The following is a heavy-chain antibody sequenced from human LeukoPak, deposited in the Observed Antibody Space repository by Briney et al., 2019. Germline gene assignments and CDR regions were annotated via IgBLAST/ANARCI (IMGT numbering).Heavy chain of an antibody. Sequence: GASVKVSCKASGGTFSSYAISWVRQAPGQGLEWMGGIIPIFGTANYAQKFQGRVTITADESTSTAYMELSSLRSEDTAVYYCASTFEHSSGYEGYWGQGTLVTVSS. CDR1: GGTFSSYA. D-gene: IGHD3-22*01. CDR2: IIPIFGTA. V-gene: IGHV1-69*13. J-gene: IGHJ4*02. CDR3: ASTFEHSSGYEGY.